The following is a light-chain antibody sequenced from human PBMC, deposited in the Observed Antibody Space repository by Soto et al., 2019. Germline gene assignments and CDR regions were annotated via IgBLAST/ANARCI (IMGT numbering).Light chain of an antibody. CDR2: RTS. Sequence: EIVLTQSPATLSLSPGERVTLSCRASQSLSSSYLAWYQQKPGQAPRLLIYRTSLRATGIPDKFSGSGSGTDFTLTISRLEPEDFAVYFCHQYVSTPLTFGQGTKLEIK. CDR1: QSLSSSY. J-gene: IGKJ2*01. CDR3: HQYVSTPLT. V-gene: IGKV3-20*01.